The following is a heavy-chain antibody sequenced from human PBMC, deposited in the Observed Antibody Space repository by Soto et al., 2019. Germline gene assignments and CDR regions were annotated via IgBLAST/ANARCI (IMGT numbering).Heavy chain of an antibody. CDR3: ASSRGSPVPLDY. CDR2: IYYSGST. Sequence: SETLSLTCSVSGGSISSYYWGWIRQPPGKGLEWIGSIYYSGSTYYNPSLKSRVTISVDRSKDQFSLKLSSVTAADTAVYYCASSRGSPVPLDYWGQGTLVTSPQ. D-gene: IGHD1-26*01. CDR1: GGSISSYY. J-gene: IGHJ4*02. V-gene: IGHV4-39*07.